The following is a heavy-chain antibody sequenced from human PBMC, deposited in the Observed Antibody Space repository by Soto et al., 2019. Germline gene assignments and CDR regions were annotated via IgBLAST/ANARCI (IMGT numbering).Heavy chain of an antibody. Sequence: SETLSLTCTVSGGSITSSSYYWGWIRQPPGKGLEWIGSIYYSGSTYYNPSLKSRVTISVDTSKNQFSLKLSSVTAADTAVYYCVRRYGYCSGGSCYGYYFDYWGQGTLVTVSS. CDR1: GGSITSSSYY. CDR3: VRRYGYCSGGSCYGYYFDY. D-gene: IGHD2-15*01. J-gene: IGHJ4*02. V-gene: IGHV4-39*01. CDR2: IYYSGST.